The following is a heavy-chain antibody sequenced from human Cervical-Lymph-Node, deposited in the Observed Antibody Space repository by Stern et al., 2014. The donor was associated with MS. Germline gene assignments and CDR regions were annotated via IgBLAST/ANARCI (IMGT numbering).Heavy chain of an antibody. Sequence: EVHLVESGGGLVHPGRSLRLSCAASGFTFEDYGMHWVRQVPGKGLEWVSGISWNSRSVAYADSVKGRFTISRDNAKNSLYLQMNSLRAEDTALYYCARATTIHYYFGMDVWGQGTTVTVSS. CDR1: GFTFEDYG. CDR2: ISWNSRSV. V-gene: IGHV3-9*01. CDR3: ARATTIHYYFGMDV. D-gene: IGHD1-26*01. J-gene: IGHJ6*02.